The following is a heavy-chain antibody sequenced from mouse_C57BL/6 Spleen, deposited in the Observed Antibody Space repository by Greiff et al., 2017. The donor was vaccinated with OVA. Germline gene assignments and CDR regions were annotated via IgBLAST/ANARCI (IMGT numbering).Heavy chain of an antibody. CDR1: GFTFSDYG. J-gene: IGHJ1*03. V-gene: IGHV5-17*01. Sequence: EVKLQESGGGLVKPGGSLKLSCAASGFTFSDYGMHWVRQAPEKGLEWVAYISSGSSTIYYADTVKGRFTISRDNAKNTLFLQMTSLRSEDTAMYYCARPYGYDRYFDVWGTGTTVTVSS. D-gene: IGHD2-2*01. CDR2: ISSGSSTI. CDR3: ARPYGYDRYFDV.